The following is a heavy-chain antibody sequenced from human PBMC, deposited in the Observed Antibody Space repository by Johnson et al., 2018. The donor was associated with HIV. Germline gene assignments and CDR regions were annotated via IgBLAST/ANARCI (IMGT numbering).Heavy chain of an antibody. D-gene: IGHD6-6*01. J-gene: IGHJ3*02. CDR1: GFTVSTNS. CDR2: IYSGGST. V-gene: IGHV3-66*01. CDR3: ASTRLGAFDI. Sequence: VQLVESGGGLVQPGGSLRLSCAASGFTVSTNSMSWVRQAPGKGLEWVSVIYSGGSTFYADSVKGRFTISRDNSGNTLYLQMDSLRVEDTAVYYCASTRLGAFDIWGQGTMVTVSS.